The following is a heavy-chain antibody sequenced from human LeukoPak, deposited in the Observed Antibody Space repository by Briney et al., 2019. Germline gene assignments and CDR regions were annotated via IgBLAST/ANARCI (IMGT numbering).Heavy chain of an antibody. Sequence: ASVKVSCKASGYTFTTYYMHWVRQAPGRGLEWMGIINPSGGSTSYAQKFQGRVTMTRDTSTSTFYMELSSLRSEDTAVYYCALLGGNPFDYWGQGTLVTVSS. V-gene: IGHV1-46*01. J-gene: IGHJ4*02. CDR3: ALLGGNPFDY. D-gene: IGHD1-14*01. CDR1: GYTFTTYY. CDR2: INPSGGST.